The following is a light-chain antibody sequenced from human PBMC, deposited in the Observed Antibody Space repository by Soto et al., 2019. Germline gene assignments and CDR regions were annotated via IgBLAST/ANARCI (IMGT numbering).Light chain of an antibody. CDR2: DAS. Sequence: DIQMTQSPSSLSASVGDRVTITCQASQVISNYLNWYQQKPGKAPKLLIYDASNLETGVPSRFSGNGSGSDFTFTINSLQPEDIATYYCQQYDNLTPLTFGGGTKVEI. CDR3: QQYDNLTPLT. V-gene: IGKV1-33*01. J-gene: IGKJ4*02. CDR1: QVISNY.